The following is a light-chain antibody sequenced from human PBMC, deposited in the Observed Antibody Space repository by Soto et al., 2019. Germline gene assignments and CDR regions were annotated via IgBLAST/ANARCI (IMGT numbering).Light chain of an antibody. Sequence: EVVLTQSPATLSVSPGAGATLSCRASQSVGSNLAWYQQKPGQTPRVLIYGASTRAIGIPARFSGSGSGTEFTLTISSLQSEDFVVYYCQQYSNWPLLSFGGGTKVDIK. V-gene: IGKV3-15*01. CDR2: GAS. CDR1: QSVGSN. CDR3: QQYSNWPLLS. J-gene: IGKJ4*01.